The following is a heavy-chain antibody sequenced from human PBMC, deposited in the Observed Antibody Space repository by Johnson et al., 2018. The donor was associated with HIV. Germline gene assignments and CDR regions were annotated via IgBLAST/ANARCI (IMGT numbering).Heavy chain of an antibody. CDR1: GFTFSSYW. V-gene: IGHV3-7*05. Sequence: MQLVESGGGVVQPGGSLRLSCVASGFTFSSYWMSWVRQAPGKGLEWVANIKQDGSEKYYVDSVKGRFTISRDNAKNSLYLAMNSLRVEDTAVYYCARDGRWGSRDAFDIWGQWTMVTVSS. CDR3: ARDGRWGSRDAFDI. CDR2: IKQDGSEK. J-gene: IGHJ3*02. D-gene: IGHD7-27*01.